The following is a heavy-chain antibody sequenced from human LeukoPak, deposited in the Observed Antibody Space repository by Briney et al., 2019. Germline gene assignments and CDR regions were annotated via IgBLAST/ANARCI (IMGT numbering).Heavy chain of an antibody. V-gene: IGHV5-10-1*01. D-gene: IGHD6-13*01. J-gene: IGHJ4*02. CDR2: IDPSDSYT. CDR1: GYSFTRYW. CDR3: ARLIAAAATDYFDY. Sequence: GESLKISCKGSGYSFTRYWIGWVRQMPGKGLEWMGRIDPSDSYTNYSPSFQGHVSISADKSISTAYLQWSSLKASDTAMYYCARLIAAAATDYFDYWGQGTLVTVSS.